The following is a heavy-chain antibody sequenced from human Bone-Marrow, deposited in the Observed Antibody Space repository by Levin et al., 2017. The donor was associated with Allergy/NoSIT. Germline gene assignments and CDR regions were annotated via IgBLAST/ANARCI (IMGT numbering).Heavy chain of an antibody. D-gene: IGHD1-14*01. CDR1: GFSIDTYA. J-gene: IGHJ5*02. CDR2: VSGNGATT. V-gene: IGHV3-23*01. Sequence: LSLTCVASGFSIDTYAMTWVRQAPGQGLEWVSAVSGNGATTYYADSVKGRFTMSRDIAKNTLILQMDNLRADDTAVYYCAKSSGTWHRNSWFDPWGQGTLVTVSS. CDR3: AKSSGTWHRNSWFDP.